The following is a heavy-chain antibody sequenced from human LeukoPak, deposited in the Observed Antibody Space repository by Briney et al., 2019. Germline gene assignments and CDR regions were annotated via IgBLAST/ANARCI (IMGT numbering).Heavy chain of an antibody. D-gene: IGHD6-19*01. CDR1: GXTFSNYA. CDR2: ISGSGGST. J-gene: IGHJ4*02. Sequence: GGSLRLSCAASGXTFSNYAMNWVRQAPGKGLEWVSVISGSGGSTYYADSVKGRFTISRDNSKNTLYLLMNSLRAEDTAVYYCAKDSGSSGWVIDYWGQGTLVTVSS. CDR3: AKDSGSSGWVIDY. V-gene: IGHV3-23*01.